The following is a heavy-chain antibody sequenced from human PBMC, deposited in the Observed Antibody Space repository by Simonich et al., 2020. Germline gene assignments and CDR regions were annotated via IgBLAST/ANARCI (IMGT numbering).Heavy chain of an antibody. CDR1: GFTCSSYS. Sequence: EVQLVESGGGLVKPGGSLRLSCAASGFTCSSYSMNWVRQAPGKGLEWVSCISSSSSYIYYADSVKGRFTISKDNAKNSLYLQMNSLRAEDTAVYYCARWIAVSGTGAYGMDVWGQGTTVTVSS. CDR2: ISSSSSYI. CDR3: ARWIAVSGTGAYGMDV. V-gene: IGHV3-21*01. J-gene: IGHJ6*02. D-gene: IGHD6-19*01.